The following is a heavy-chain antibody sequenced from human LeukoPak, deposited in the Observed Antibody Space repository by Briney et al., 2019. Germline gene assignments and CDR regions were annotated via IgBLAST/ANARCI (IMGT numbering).Heavy chain of an antibody. D-gene: IGHD3-22*01. CDR1: GGSISSGTYY. V-gene: IGHV4-39*01. J-gene: IGHJ4*02. CDR2: IYYTGSM. CDR3: ARLPGSGYFDY. Sequence: SETLSLTCTVSGGSISSGTYYWGWIRQPPGKALEWVATIYYTGSMYYNPSLKGRVTVSVDTSKNQFSLKLSSVTAADTAVYYCARLPGSGYFDYWGQGILVTVSS.